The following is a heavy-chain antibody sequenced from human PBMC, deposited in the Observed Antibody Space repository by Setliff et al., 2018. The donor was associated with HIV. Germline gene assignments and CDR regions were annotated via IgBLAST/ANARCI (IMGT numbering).Heavy chain of an antibody. D-gene: IGHD3-10*01. Sequence: SETLSLTCSVSGASLQSYYWRWIRQPAGKGLQWIGRIYYVGWSKYNPSLEDRVTMSVDTSNNQFSLSLRSVTAAETAIYYCARSIHGGGSEPFDTWGQGILVTVSS. J-gene: IGHJ5*02. CDR2: IYYVGWS. CDR1: GASLQSYY. V-gene: IGHV4-4*07. CDR3: ARSIHGGGSEPFDT.